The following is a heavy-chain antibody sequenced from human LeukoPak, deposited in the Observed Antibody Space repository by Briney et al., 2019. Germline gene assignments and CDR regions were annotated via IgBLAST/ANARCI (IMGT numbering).Heavy chain of an antibody. CDR2: ISSSTSTI. CDR3: ARGAFSGNDY. D-gene: IGHD5-12*01. V-gene: IGHV3-48*03. CDR1: GFTFSSYE. Sequence: PGGSLRLSCAASGFTFSSYEMNWVRQAPGKGLEWVSYISSSTSTIYYADSVRGRFTISRDNAKNSLYLQMNSLRDDDTAVYYCARGAFSGNDYWGQGTLVTVSS. J-gene: IGHJ4*02.